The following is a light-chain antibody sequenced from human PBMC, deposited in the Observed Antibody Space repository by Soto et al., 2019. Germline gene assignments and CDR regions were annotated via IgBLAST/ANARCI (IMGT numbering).Light chain of an antibody. CDR2: WGS. CDR1: QSLLHSSGNNY. V-gene: IGKV2-28*01. J-gene: IGKJ5*01. CDR3: MQGQQIPIT. Sequence: DLVMTQSPLSLPVTPGEPASISCRSAQSLLHSSGNNYLDWYVQKPGQSPQLLIYWGSNRASGVPDRFSGSGSGTDFTLRISRVEAEDVGIYYCMQGQQIPITFCQGTRLEIK.